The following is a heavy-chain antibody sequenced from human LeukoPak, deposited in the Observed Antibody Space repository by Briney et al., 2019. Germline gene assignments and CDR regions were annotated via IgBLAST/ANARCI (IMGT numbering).Heavy chain of an antibody. CDR2: IIPIFGTA. D-gene: IGHD3-22*01. CDR3: ARDSGVQDSRPGPTDAFDI. Sequence: GASVKVSCKASGGTFSSYAISWVRQAPGQGLEWMGGIIPIFGTANYAQKFQGRVTITADESTSTAYMELSSLRSEDTAEYYCARDSGVQDSRPGPTDAFDIWGQGTMVTVSS. CDR1: GGTFSSYA. V-gene: IGHV1-69*13. J-gene: IGHJ3*02.